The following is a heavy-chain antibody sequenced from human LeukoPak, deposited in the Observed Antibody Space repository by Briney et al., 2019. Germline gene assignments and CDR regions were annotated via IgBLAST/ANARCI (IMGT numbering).Heavy chain of an antibody. Sequence: KAGGSLRLSCAASGFTFSSYAMHWVRQAPGKGLEWAAVISYDGSNKYYADSVKGRFTISRDNSKNTLYLQMNSLRAEDTAVYYCARLVGPGITMIPDAFDIWGQGTMVTVSS. CDR1: GFTFSSYA. D-gene: IGHD3-22*01. J-gene: IGHJ3*02. V-gene: IGHV3-30-3*01. CDR2: ISYDGSNK. CDR3: ARLVGPGITMIPDAFDI.